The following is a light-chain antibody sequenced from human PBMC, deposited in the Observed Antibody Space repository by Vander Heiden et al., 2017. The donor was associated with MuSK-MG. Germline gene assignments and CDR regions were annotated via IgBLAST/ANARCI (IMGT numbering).Light chain of an antibody. CDR3: QQDGRSLYT. CDR2: AAS. J-gene: IGKJ2*01. CDR1: QSVSSSY. V-gene: IGKV3-20*01. Sequence: EIVLTQSPGTLSLSPGERATLSCRASQSVSSSYLAWYQHKPGQAPRLLIYAASSRATGIPDRFSGSGSGADFTLTISRLEPEDFAVYYCQQDGRSLYTFGQGTKLEIK.